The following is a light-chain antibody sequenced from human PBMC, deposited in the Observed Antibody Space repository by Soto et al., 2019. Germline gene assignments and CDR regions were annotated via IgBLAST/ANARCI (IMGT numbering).Light chain of an antibody. J-gene: IGLJ1*01. CDR2: EVS. CDR1: SSDVGGYNY. Sequence: QSSLPHPPSSSGSPGQSVTISCTGTSSDVGGYNYVSWYQQHPGKAPKLMIYEVSKRPSGVPDRFSGSKSGNTASLTVSGLQAEDEVYYYCSSYGGRSNGVATGTKVTVL. V-gene: IGLV2-8*01. CDR3: SSYGGRSNG.